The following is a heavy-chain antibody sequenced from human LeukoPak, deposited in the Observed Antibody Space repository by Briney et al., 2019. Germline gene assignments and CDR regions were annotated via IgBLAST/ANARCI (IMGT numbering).Heavy chain of an antibody. D-gene: IGHD6-13*01. J-gene: IGHJ2*01. CDR2: INQDGSLK. CDR1: GFTFSDYW. Sequence: PGGSLRLSCAASGFTFSDYWMTWVRQAPGKGLEWVANINQDGSLKYYVDSVKGRFTISRDNAKNSLYLQMDSLRGEDTAVYSCARLPGSSSWYWYFDLWGRGTLVTVSS. V-gene: IGHV3-7*01. CDR3: ARLPGSSSWYWYFDL.